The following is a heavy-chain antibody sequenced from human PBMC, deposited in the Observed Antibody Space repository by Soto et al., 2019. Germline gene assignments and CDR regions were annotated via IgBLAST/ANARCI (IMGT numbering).Heavy chain of an antibody. CDR2: INHSGST. V-gene: IGHV4-34*01. CDR3: ARGGRRYSSGWQYFDY. J-gene: IGHJ4*02. D-gene: IGHD6-19*01. Sequence: SETLSLTCAVYAGSFSGYYWSWIRQPPGKGLEWIGEINHSGSTNYNPSLKSRVTISVDTSKNQFSLKLSSVTAADTAVYYCARGGRRYSSGWQYFDYWGQGTLVTVSS. CDR1: AGSFSGYY.